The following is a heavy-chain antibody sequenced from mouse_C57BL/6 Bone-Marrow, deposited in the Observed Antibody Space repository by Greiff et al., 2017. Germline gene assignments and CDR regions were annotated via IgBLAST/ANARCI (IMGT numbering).Heavy chain of an antibody. D-gene: IGHD2-2*01. CDR3: ARDGYGLPYYFDY. Sequence: VQLQQSGPELVKPGASVKMSCKASGYTFTDYNMHWVKQSHGKSLEWIGYINPNNGGTSYNQKFKGKATLTVNKSSSTAYMELRSLTSEDSAVYYCARDGYGLPYYFDYWGQGTTLTVSS. CDR2: INPNNGGT. V-gene: IGHV1-22*01. J-gene: IGHJ2*01. CDR1: GYTFTDYN.